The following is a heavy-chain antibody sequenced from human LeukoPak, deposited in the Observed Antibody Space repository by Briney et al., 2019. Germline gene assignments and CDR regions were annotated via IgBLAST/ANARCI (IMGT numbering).Heavy chain of an antibody. CDR1: GGSISNYY. CDR3: ARGAGWWNY. CDR2: IYSSGRT. D-gene: IGHD6-19*01. J-gene: IGHJ4*02. Sequence: SETLSLTCTVSGGSISNYYWSWLRQPPGEGLEWIAYIYSSGRTNYNPSLKSRVTISVDTSKNQLSLRLSSVTAADTAVYYCARGAGWWNYWGQGTLVTVSS. V-gene: IGHV4-59*12.